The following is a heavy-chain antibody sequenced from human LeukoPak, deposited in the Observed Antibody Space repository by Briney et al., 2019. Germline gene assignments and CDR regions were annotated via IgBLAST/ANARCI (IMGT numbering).Heavy chain of an antibody. CDR1: GYTFTSYG. J-gene: IGHJ4*02. CDR2: ISAYNGNT. Sequence: ASVKVSCKASGYTFTSYGISWVRQAPGQRLEWMGWISAYNGNTTYAQKLQDRVTPTTDTSTNTAYMELRSLRSDDTAVYYCVRGPTYSDFWNAYSEDYWGQGTLVTVSS. V-gene: IGHV1-18*01. CDR3: VRGPTYSDFWNAYSEDY. D-gene: IGHD3-3*01.